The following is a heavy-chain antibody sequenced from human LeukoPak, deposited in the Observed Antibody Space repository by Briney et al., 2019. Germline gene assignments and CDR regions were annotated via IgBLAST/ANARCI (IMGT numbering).Heavy chain of an antibody. CDR3: ARDKDTAMDQGFDY. CDR1: GFTFSSYS. Sequence: GGSLRLSCAASGFTFSSYSMNWVRQAPGKGLEWVSSISSSSSYIYYADSVKGRFTISRDNAKNSLYLQMNSLRAEDTAVYYCARDKDTAMDQGFDYWGQGTLGTVSS. CDR2: ISSSSSYI. D-gene: IGHD5-18*01. V-gene: IGHV3-21*01. J-gene: IGHJ4*02.